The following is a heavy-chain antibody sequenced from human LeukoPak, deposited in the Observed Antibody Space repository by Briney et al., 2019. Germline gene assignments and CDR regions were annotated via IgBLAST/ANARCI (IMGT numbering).Heavy chain of an antibody. J-gene: IGHJ4*02. CDR3: ARDFLLQSEGLFDY. CDR2: FYISGSN. CDR1: GGSISSYY. D-gene: IGHD4-11*01. V-gene: IGHV4-4*07. Sequence: SEALSLTCTVSGGSISSYYWSWIRQPAGKGLEWIGRFYISGSNNYNPSLNSRVTMSVDTSKNQFSLRLNSVTAADTAVYYCARDFLLQSEGLFDYWGQGTLVTVSS.